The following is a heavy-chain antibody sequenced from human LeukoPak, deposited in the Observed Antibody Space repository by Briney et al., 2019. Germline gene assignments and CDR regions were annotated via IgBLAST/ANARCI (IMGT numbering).Heavy chain of an antibody. D-gene: IGHD1-26*01. Sequence: SETLSLTCTVSGADISAYYLSWVRQPAGKRLEWIGIMYTSGTTDYNPSLESRLTISVDRSKNQLSLKLTSVTAADTAVYYCAGRDFWGQGTLVTVSS. CDR1: GADISAYY. CDR2: MYTSGTT. J-gene: IGHJ4*02. CDR3: AGRDF. V-gene: IGHV4-4*07.